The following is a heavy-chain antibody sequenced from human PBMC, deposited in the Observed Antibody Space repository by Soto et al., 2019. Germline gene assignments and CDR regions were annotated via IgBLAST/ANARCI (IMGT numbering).Heavy chain of an antibody. J-gene: IGHJ4*02. D-gene: IGHD3-10*01. CDR2: ISPHKGDT. Sequence: ASVKVSCKPSAYTFSSIGIGWVRQAPGQGLEWMGWISPHKGDTCYAQRLQGRVTMTTDTSTSTAYMELRSLRYDDTAVYFCARDLDGSGSYFTNYWGQGTLVTVS. V-gene: IGHV1-18*01. CDR3: ARDLDGSGSYFTNY. CDR1: AYTFSSIG.